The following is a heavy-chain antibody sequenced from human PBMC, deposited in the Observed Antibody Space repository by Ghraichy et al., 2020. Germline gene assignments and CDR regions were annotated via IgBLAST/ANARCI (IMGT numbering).Heavy chain of an antibody. V-gene: IGHV3-23*01. J-gene: IGHJ4*02. CDR1: GFTFSSYA. CDR2: ISISGSGGGT. Sequence: GGSLRLSCAASGFTFSSYAMSWVRQAPGKGLEWVSGISISGSGGGTYYADSVKGRFTISRDNSKNTLYLQMNSLRAEVTAVYYCAKGELGMAAAGQFVYWGQGALVTVTS. CDR3: AKGELGMAAAGQFVY. D-gene: IGHD6-13*01.